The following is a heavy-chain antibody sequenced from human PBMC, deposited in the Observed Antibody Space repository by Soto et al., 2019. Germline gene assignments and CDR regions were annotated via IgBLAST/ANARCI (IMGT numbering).Heavy chain of an antibody. CDR1: GFTFSNAW. D-gene: IGHD4-17*01. CDR2: IKSKTDGGTT. Sequence: GGSLRLSCAASGFTFSNAWMSWVRQAPGEGLEWVGRIKSKTDGGTTDYAAPVKGRFTISRDDSKNTRYLQMNSLKTEDTAVYYCTTYYGDYDGYYYYGMDVWGQGTTVTVSS. CDR3: TTYYGDYDGYYYYGMDV. V-gene: IGHV3-15*01. J-gene: IGHJ6*02.